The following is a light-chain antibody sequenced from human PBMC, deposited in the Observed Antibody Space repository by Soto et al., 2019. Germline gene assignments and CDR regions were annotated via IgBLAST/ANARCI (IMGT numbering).Light chain of an antibody. J-gene: IGKJ4*01. Sequence: EIVLTQSPCTLSLSPGERATLSCRASQSVNSRLAWYQHKPGQAPRLLISGASSRATGIPDRFSGSGSATEFNLTISSLQSEDFGVYYCQQYNNWPRATFGGGTKVDIK. CDR1: QSVNSR. CDR2: GAS. CDR3: QQYNNWPRAT. V-gene: IGKV3D-15*01.